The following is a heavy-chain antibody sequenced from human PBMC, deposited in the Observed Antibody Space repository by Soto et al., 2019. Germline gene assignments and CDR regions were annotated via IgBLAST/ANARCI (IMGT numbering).Heavy chain of an antibody. Sequence: EVQLVESGGGLVQPGRSLRLSCAASGFTFDDYAMHWVRQAPGKGLEWVSGISWNSGSIGYADSVKGRFTISRGNAKNSLYLQMNSLRSEDTALYYCAKDMGYDLSPLGYFDYWGQGTLVTVSS. CDR1: GFTFDDYA. J-gene: IGHJ4*02. CDR3: AKDMGYDLSPLGYFDY. D-gene: IGHD5-12*01. CDR2: ISWNSGSI. V-gene: IGHV3-9*01.